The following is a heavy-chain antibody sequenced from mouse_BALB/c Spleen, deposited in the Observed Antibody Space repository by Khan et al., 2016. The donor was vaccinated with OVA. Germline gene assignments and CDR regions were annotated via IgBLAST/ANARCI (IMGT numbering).Heavy chain of an antibody. J-gene: IGHJ3*01. V-gene: IGHV2-2*02. CDR1: GFSLTSYG. D-gene: IGHD2-4*01. CDR2: IWSGGST. CDR3: ARNYDYDEGRAY. Sequence: QVQLKQSGPGLVQPSQSLSITCTVSGFSLTSYGVHWVRQSPGKGLEWLGVIWSGGSTDYNAAFISRLSINKDNSKSQVFFKLTNLQANDTAIYYCARNYDYDEGRAYWGQGTLVTVSA.